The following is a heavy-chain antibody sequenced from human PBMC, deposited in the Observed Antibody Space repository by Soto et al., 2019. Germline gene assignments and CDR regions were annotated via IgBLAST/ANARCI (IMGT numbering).Heavy chain of an antibody. D-gene: IGHD2-2*01. CDR3: ASTPYCSSTSCYSDEYYYYYMDV. J-gene: IGHJ6*03. CDR2: IYYSGST. V-gene: IGHV4-59*08. CDR1: GGSISSYY. Sequence: SETLSLTCTVSGGSISSYYWSWIRQPPGKGLEWIGYIYYSGSTNYNPSLKSRVTISVDTSKNQFSLKLSSVTAADTAVYYCASTPYCSSTSCYSDEYYYYYMDVWGKGTTVPSP.